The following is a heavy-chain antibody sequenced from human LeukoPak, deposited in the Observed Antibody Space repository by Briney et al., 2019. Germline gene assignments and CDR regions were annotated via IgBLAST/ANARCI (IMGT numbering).Heavy chain of an antibody. CDR3: ATPGIAAAGRPYYFDY. CDR1: GYSISSGYY. D-gene: IGHD6-13*01. Sequence: HPSETLSLTCTVSGYSISSGYYWGWIRQPPGKGLEWIGSIYHSGSTYYNPSLKSRVTIFVGTSKNQFSLKLSSVTAADTAVYYCATPGIAAAGRPYYFDYWGQGTLVTVSS. CDR2: IYHSGST. V-gene: IGHV4-38-2*02. J-gene: IGHJ4*02.